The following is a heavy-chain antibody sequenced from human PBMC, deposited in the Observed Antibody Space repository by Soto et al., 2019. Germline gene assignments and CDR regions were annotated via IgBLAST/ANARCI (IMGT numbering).Heavy chain of an antibody. Sequence: PGGSLRLSCAASGFTFSSDSMNWVRQAPGKGLEWVSYISSSSSTIYYADSVKGPFTISRDNAKNLLHLQMNSLRHEATAVYYCARDKDYACDYWGQRTLVTVSS. V-gene: IGHV3-48*02. D-gene: IGHD4-17*01. CDR2: ISSSSSTI. CDR3: ARDKDYACDY. J-gene: IGHJ4*02. CDR1: GFTFSSDS.